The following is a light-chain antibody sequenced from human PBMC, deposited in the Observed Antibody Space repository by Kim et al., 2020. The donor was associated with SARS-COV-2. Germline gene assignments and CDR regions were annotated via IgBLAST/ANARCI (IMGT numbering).Light chain of an antibody. CDR3: QQYNNWPL. CDR2: AAS. V-gene: IGKV3-15*01. J-gene: IGKJ3*01. CDR1: QSVSSN. Sequence: LSASPGERATLSCRASQSVSSNLAWYQHKPGQAPRLLIYAASTRATGVPARFSVSGSGTEFTLTISSLQSEDFAVYYCQQYNNWPLFGPGTKWIS.